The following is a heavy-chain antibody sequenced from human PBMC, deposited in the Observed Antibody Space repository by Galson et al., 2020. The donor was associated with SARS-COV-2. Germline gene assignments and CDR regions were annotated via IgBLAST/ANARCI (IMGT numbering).Heavy chain of an antibody. CDR3: ARDFWSRYYLDS. V-gene: IGHV4-30-4*01. CDR2: TNYSGNT. J-gene: IGHJ4*02. Sequence: QTLSLTRSVPGDYISSTDYNRSGTRQSPGQCLECIDYTNYSGNTNYNPSLKSRVTMPVDKSKNQFSLKLTSVTAADTAVYYWARDFWSRYYLDSWGQGTPVTVSS. CDR1: GDYISSTDYN. D-gene: IGHD3-3*01.